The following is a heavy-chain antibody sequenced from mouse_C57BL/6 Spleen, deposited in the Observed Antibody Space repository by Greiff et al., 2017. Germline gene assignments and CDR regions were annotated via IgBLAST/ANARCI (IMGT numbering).Heavy chain of an antibody. J-gene: IGHJ2*01. V-gene: IGHV1-15*01. CDR3: TRSDKNYYGSSTGDD. CDR2: IDPETGGT. D-gene: IGHD1-1*01. CDR1: GYTFTDYE. Sequence: QVQLQQSGAELVRPGASVTLSCKASGYTFTDYEMHWVKQTPVHGLEWIGAIDPETGGTAYNQKFTGKAILTADKSSSTAYMELRSLTSEDSAVFYCTRSDKNYYGSSTGDDWGQGTTLTVSS.